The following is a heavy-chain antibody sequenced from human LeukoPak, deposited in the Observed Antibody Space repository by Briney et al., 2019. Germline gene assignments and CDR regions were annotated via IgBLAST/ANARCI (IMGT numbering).Heavy chain of an antibody. D-gene: IGHD3-22*01. CDR3: ATIGGLYDESHGYPDFYH. J-gene: IGHJ4*02. Sequence: PSETLSLTCSASGLSLSTNYWSWIRQPPGEGLEWLGVINKNGNTNYNPSLKGRLTISREKFKNQLSLEVTSLTAADTAIYYCATIGGLYDESHGYPDFYHWGQGTLVTVSS. V-gene: IGHV4-34*01. CDR2: INKNGNT. CDR1: GLSLSTNY.